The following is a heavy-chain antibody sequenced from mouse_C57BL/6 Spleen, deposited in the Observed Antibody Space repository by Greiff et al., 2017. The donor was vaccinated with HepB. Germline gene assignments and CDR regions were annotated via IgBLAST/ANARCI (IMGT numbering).Heavy chain of an antibody. J-gene: IGHJ1*03. D-gene: IGHD1-1*01. CDR1: GFSFNTYA. CDR3: VRHEGLRSFDV. V-gene: IGHV10-1*01. CDR2: IRSKSNNYAT. Sequence: EVQRVESGGGLVQPKGSLKLSCAASGFSFNTYAMNWVRQAPGKGLEWVARIRSKSNNYATYYADSVKDRFTISRDDSESMLYLQMNNLKTEDTAMYYCVRHEGLRSFDVWGTGTTVTVSS.